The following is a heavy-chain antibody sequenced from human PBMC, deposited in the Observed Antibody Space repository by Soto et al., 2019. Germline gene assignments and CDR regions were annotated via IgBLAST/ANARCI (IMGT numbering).Heavy chain of an antibody. D-gene: IGHD4-17*01. Sequence: SETLSLTCNVSGASVSSGSHYWSWIRQPPGKGLEWIGHIYFSGSTNYNPSLKSRVTMSVDTSKNQFSLKLSSVTAADTAVYYCARVVTTASYYYYYGMDVWGQGTTVTVSS. V-gene: IGHV4-61*01. CDR3: ARVVTTASYYYYYGMDV. CDR1: GASVSSGSHY. J-gene: IGHJ6*02. CDR2: IYFSGST.